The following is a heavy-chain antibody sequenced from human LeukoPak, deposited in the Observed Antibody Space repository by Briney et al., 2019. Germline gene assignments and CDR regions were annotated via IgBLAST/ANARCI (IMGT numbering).Heavy chain of an antibody. CDR3: ARGGSGWYSYYFDY. Sequence: ASVKVSCKTSGYTFTNNWMHWVRQAPGQGLEWVGVINPTGTSTLYAQNFQGRVTLTRDMSTTTDYMELRSLTSEDTAVYYCARGGSGWYSYYFDYWGQGTLVTVSS. CDR2: INPTGTST. J-gene: IGHJ4*02. V-gene: IGHV1-46*01. D-gene: IGHD6-19*01. CDR1: GYTFTNNW.